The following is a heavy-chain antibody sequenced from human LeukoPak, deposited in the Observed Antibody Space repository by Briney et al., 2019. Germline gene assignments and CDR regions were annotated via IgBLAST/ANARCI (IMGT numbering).Heavy chain of an antibody. CDR2: ISSSSITI. CDR1: GFTFSSYS. V-gene: IGHV3-48*04. D-gene: IGHD2-15*01. J-gene: IGHJ4*02. Sequence: PGVSLRLSCAASGFTFSSYSLNWVRQAPGKGLEGVSFISSSSITIYYADSVKGRFTISRDNAEKSLYLQMNSLRAEDTAVYYCARDRGGSYSAIDYWGQGTLVTVSS. CDR3: ARDRGGSYSAIDY.